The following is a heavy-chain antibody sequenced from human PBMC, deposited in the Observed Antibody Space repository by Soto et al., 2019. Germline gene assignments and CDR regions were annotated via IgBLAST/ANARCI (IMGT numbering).Heavy chain of an antibody. CDR1: GFTFSSYG. J-gene: IGHJ6*02. CDR2: ISYDGSNK. D-gene: IGHD5-18*01. Sequence: GGSLRLSCAASGFTFSSYGMHWVRQAPGKGLEWVAVISYDGSNKYYADSVKGRFTISRDNSKNTLYLQMNSLRAEDTAVYYCAKGLWSYYYYYGMDVWGQGTTVTVSS. V-gene: IGHV3-30*18. CDR3: AKGLWSYYYYYGMDV.